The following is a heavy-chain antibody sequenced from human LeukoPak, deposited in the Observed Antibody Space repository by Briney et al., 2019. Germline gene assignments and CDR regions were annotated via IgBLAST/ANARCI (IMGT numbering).Heavy chain of an antibody. Sequence: GGSLRLSCAASGFTFSSYAMHWVRQAPGKGLEWVAVISYDGSSKYYADSVKGRFTISRDNSKNTLYLQMNSLRAEDTAVYYCAGVRSRLYGPGDYWGQGTLVTVSS. CDR2: ISYDGSSK. CDR3: AGVRSRLYGPGDY. CDR1: GFTFSSYA. V-gene: IGHV3-30-3*01. D-gene: IGHD4-17*01. J-gene: IGHJ4*02.